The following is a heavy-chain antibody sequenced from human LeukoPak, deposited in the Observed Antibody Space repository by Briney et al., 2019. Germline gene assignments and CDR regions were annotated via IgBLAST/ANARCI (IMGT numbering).Heavy chain of an antibody. CDR3: AKADGAMVTRYFDY. CDR1: GFTFSSHA. CDR2: ITGGGDSA. J-gene: IGHJ4*02. V-gene: IGHV3-23*01. D-gene: IGHD5-18*01. Sequence: GGSLRLSCGASGFTFSSHAMSWVRQTPERGLEWVSAITGGGDSAYYPDSVKGRFTISRDNSKNTLYLQMNSLRAEDTAVYYCAKADGAMVTRYFDYWGQGTLVTVSS.